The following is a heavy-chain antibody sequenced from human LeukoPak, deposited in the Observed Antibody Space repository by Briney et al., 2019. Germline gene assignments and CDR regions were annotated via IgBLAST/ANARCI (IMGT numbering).Heavy chain of an antibody. V-gene: IGHV4-34*01. CDR2: FNHSGTT. D-gene: IGHD2-2*01. J-gene: IGHJ4*02. CDR3: ARRGVYCSGNSCYWVFDY. Sequence: SDPQTLTCALCGGPYSGYYWSGIRHPPGRGLEWIGEFNHSGTTNSNPYLKSRVSISVDTSKNQFSMNLSTVTAADTAVFYCARRGVYCSGNSCYWVFDYWGQGTLVTVSS. CDR1: GGPYSGYY.